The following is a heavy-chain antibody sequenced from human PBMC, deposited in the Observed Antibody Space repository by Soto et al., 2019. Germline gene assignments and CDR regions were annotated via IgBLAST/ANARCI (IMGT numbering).Heavy chain of an antibody. CDR1: GFTFSSYW. CDR2: INSDGSST. V-gene: IGHV3-74*01. D-gene: IGHD3-9*01. Sequence: GGSLRLSCAASGFTFSSYWMHWVRQAPGKGLVWVSRINSDGSSTSYADSVKGRFTISRDNAKNTLYLQMNSLRAEDTAVYYCARGSHYDILHYSYYMDVWGKGTTVTVSS. CDR3: ARGSHYDILHYSYYMDV. J-gene: IGHJ6*03.